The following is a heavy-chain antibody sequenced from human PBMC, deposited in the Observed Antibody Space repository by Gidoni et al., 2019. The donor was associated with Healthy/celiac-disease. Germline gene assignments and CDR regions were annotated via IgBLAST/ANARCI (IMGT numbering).Heavy chain of an antibody. J-gene: IGHJ4*02. V-gene: IGHV4-34*01. Sequence: QVQLQQWGAGLLKPSETLSLTCAVYGGSFSGYYWSWIRQPPGKGLEWIGEINHSGSTNYNPSLKSRVTISVDTSKNQFSLKLSSVTAADTAVYYCARGLSRYSSSWYAYWGQGTLVTVSS. D-gene: IGHD6-13*01. CDR1: GGSFSGYY. CDR2: INHSGST. CDR3: ARGLSRYSSSWYAY.